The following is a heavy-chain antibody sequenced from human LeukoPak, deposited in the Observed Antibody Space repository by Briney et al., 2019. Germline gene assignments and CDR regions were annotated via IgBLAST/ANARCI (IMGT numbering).Heavy chain of an antibody. D-gene: IGHD3-3*01. Sequence: SGGSLRLSCAASGLSISNYWMTWVRQPPGKGLEWVATMQPDGSTKYYVDSVKGRFTISRDNAKNSLFLQMNSLRADDAAVFYCTDFDHFWGQGTLVTVSS. CDR1: GLSISNYW. CDR3: TDFDHF. V-gene: IGHV3-7*01. J-gene: IGHJ4*02. CDR2: MQPDGSTK.